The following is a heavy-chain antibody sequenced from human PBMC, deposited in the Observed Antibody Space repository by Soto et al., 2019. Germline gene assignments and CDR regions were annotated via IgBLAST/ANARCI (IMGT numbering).Heavy chain of an antibody. J-gene: IGHJ4*02. Sequence: QVQLQESGPGLVKPSGTLSLTCAVSNGSISNNDWWSWVRQPPGKGLEWIGEINHSGTTNYNPSLNSRVTILVDKSKNRFSLKLTSVTAADTAVYYCARTITFGGVIFDDWGQGTLVTVSS. CDR3: ARTITFGGVIFDD. D-gene: IGHD3-16*01. V-gene: IGHV4-4*02. CDR2: INHSGTT. CDR1: NGSISNNDW.